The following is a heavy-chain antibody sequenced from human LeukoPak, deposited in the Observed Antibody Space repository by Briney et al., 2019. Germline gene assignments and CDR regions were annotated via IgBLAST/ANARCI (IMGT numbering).Heavy chain of an antibody. J-gene: IGHJ4*02. CDR2: ISYDGSNK. CDR1: GFIFSNYG. CDR3: AKDRDGSFDY. D-gene: IGHD2-2*03. Sequence: GGSLRLSCVASGFIFSNYGIHWVRQAPGKGLEWVAVISYDGSNKYYADSVKGRFTISRDNSKNTLYLQMNSLRAEDTAVYYCAKDRDGSFDYWGQGTLVTVSS. V-gene: IGHV3-30*18.